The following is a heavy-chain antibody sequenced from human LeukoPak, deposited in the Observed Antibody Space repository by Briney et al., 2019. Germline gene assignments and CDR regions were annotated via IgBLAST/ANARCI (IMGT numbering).Heavy chain of an antibody. J-gene: IGHJ4*02. V-gene: IGHV3-48*03. CDR3: ARGWGASDY. CDR1: GCCFSGHE. D-gene: IGHD3-16*01. Sequence: GGSLRLSCAASGCCFSGHEMNWVRQAPGKGLEWVSYISTSGGTIYYADSVKGRFTISRDNAKNSLYLQMNSLRAEDTAVYYCARGWGASDYWGQGTLVTVSS. CDR2: ISTSGGTI.